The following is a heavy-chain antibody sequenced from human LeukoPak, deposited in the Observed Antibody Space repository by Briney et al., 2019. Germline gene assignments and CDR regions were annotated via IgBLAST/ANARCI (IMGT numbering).Heavy chain of an antibody. CDR1: GGSIINYY. D-gene: IGHD3-22*01. V-gene: IGHV4-4*07. Sequence: SETLSLTCTVSGGSIINYYWRWIRQSAGTGLEWVGRIYITGSTNYNPSLQSRLSMSVDTSKNQFSLRLTSVSAADTAVYYCARLKYYDSTGYSPGYYMDVWGKGITVTVSS. CDR3: ARLKYYDSTGYSPGYYMDV. CDR2: IYITGST. J-gene: IGHJ6*03.